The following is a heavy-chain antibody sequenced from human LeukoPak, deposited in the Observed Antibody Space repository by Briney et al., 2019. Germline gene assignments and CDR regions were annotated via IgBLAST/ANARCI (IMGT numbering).Heavy chain of an antibody. D-gene: IGHD6-19*01. Sequence: PSETLSLTCTVSGYSISSGYYWGWIRQPPGKGLEWIGSIYHSGSTYYNPSLKSRVTISVDTSKNQFSLKLSSVTAADTAVYYCARERRQWLVADAFDIWGQGTMVTVSS. CDR3: ARERRQWLVADAFDI. V-gene: IGHV4-38-2*02. J-gene: IGHJ3*02. CDR1: GYSISSGYY. CDR2: IYHSGST.